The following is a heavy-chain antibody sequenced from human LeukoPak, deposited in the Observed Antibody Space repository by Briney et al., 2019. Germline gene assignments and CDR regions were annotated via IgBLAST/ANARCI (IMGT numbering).Heavy chain of an antibody. D-gene: IGHD4-17*01. V-gene: IGHV3-11*01. CDR1: GFTFSDAW. CDR2: ISSSGSTI. J-gene: IGHJ4*02. Sequence: GGSLRLSCEGSGFTFSDAWMNWVRQAPGKGLEWVSYISSSGSTIYYADSVKGRFTISRDNAKNSLYLQMNSLRAEDTAVYYCARLHGNYALDYWGQGTPVTVSS. CDR3: ARLHGNYALDY.